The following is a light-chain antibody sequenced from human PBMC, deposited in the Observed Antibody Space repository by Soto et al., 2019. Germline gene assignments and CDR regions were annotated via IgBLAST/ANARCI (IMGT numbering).Light chain of an antibody. CDR1: QGIGEW. CDR2: SAS. CDR3: QHINSYPLS. V-gene: IGKV1-12*01. Sequence: DIQMTQSPSSVSASVGDRVTITCRASQGIGEWLVWYQQKPGKAPKLLIYSASSLQSGVPSRFGGSGFGTDSTLTISSLQPEDFATYYCQHINSYPLSFGGGTKVDIK. J-gene: IGKJ4*01.